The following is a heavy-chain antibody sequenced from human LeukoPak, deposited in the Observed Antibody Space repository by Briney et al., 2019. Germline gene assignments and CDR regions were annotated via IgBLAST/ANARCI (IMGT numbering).Heavy chain of an antibody. D-gene: IGHD3-22*01. Sequence: ASVKVSCKASGYTFTGYYMPWVRQAPGQGLEWMGRINPNSGGTNYAQKFQGRVTMTRDTSISTAYMELSRLRSDDTAVYYCARAGIYYDSSGYLDAFDIWGQGTMVTVSS. CDR2: INPNSGGT. V-gene: IGHV1-2*06. J-gene: IGHJ3*02. CDR3: ARAGIYYDSSGYLDAFDI. CDR1: GYTFTGYY.